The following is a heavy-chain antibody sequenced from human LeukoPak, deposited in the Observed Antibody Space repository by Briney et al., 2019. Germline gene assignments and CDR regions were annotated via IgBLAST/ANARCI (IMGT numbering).Heavy chain of an antibody. CDR1: GGTFSSYA. Sequence: ASVKVSCKASGGTFSSYAISWVRQAPGQGLEWMGRIIPIFGIANYAQKFQGRVTITADKSTSTAYMELSSLRSEDTAVYYCATYYYDSSGYYRAGYYFDYWSQGTLVTVSS. CDR2: IIPIFGIA. V-gene: IGHV1-69*04. J-gene: IGHJ4*02. D-gene: IGHD3-22*01. CDR3: ATYYYDSSGYYRAGYYFDY.